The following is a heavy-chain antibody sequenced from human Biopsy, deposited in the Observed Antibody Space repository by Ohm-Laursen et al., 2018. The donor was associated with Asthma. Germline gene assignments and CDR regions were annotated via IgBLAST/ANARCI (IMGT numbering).Heavy chain of an antibody. CDR2: HDHEEGGT. J-gene: IGHJ4*02. D-gene: IGHD5-18*01. CDR3: VAGFPKENVRYSFEF. V-gene: IGHV1-24*01. CDR1: GYNLIDLS. Sequence: GASVKVSCKISGYNLIDLSMHWVRQAPGQGLERMGGHDHEEGGTVKAQKFQGRVTVTDDTATETAYMELSSLRSEDTAVYFCVAGFPKENVRYSFEFWGQGTLVTVSS.